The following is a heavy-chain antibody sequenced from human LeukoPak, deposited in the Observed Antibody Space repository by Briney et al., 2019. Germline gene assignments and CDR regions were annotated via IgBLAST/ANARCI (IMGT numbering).Heavy chain of an antibody. Sequence: SETLSLTCTVSGGSISSYYWSWIRQPPGKGQEWIGYIYYSGSTNYNPSLKSRVTMSVDTSKNQFSLKLSSVTAADTAVYYCARGSVVVPAAMEFDYWGQGTLVTVSS. V-gene: IGHV4-59*01. CDR2: IYYSGST. CDR3: ARGSVVVPAAMEFDY. CDR1: GGSISSYY. D-gene: IGHD2-2*01. J-gene: IGHJ4*02.